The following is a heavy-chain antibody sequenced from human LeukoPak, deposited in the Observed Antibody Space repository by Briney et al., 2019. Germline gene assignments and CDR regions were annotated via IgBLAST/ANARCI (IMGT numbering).Heavy chain of an antibody. V-gene: IGHV4-34*01. CDR3: ARGPHTGVNYYDSSGYYY. J-gene: IGHJ4*02. D-gene: IGHD3-22*01. CDR2: INRSGST. Sequence: SSETLSLTCAVYGGSFSGYYWSWIRQPPGKGLEWIGEINRSGSTNYNPSLKSRVTISVDTSKNQFSLKLSSVTAADTAVYYCARGPHTGVNYYDSSGYYYWGQGTLVTVSS. CDR1: GGSFSGYY.